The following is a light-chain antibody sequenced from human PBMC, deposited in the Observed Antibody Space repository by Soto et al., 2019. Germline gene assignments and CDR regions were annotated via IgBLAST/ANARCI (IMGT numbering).Light chain of an antibody. J-gene: IGKJ4*01. V-gene: IGKV3-11*01. CDR2: ETS. CDR3: QQRNDWPALS. CDR1: EYVRVY. Sequence: ENVLTQFPATLSLSPGESATLSCRASEYVRVYLAWYHQKPSQAPRLLMYETSTRAPGIPRRFSGSGSGTDFTLSISSLEPEDSGVYYCQQRNDWPALSFGGGTKVEIK.